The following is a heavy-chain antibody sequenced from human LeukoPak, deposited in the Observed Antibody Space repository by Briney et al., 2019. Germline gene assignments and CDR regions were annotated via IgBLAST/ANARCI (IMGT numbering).Heavy chain of an antibody. J-gene: IGHJ4*02. CDR3: ARGYSGYDPLFDY. Sequence: ASVKVSCKASGYTFTGYYMHWVRQAPGQGLEWMGWINPNSGGTNYAQKFQGRVTMTRDTSISTAYMELSRLRSDDTAVYYCARGYSGYDPLFDYWGQGTLVTVS. CDR1: GYTFTGYY. V-gene: IGHV1-2*02. CDR2: INPNSGGT. D-gene: IGHD5-12*01.